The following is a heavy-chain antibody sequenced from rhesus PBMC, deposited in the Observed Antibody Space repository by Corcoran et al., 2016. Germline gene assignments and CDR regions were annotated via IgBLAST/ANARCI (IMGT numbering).Heavy chain of an antibody. CDR1: CVSISGYS. J-gene: IGHJ1*01. CDR3: ARWEAVLLYFEL. Sequence: QVQLQESGPGLVKPSETLSLPCVVSCVSISGYSWNCIRQVPGKGLEWIGYIGGSGGDTYYNPVFKSRVTRSADTSKNQFSLMMTSVTAADTAVYYCARWEAVLLYFELWGQGALVTVSS. V-gene: IGHV4-165*02. D-gene: IGHD1-44*02. CDR2: IGGSGGDT.